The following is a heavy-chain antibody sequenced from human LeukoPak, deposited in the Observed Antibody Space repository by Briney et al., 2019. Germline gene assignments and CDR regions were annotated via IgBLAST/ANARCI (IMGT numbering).Heavy chain of an antibody. J-gene: IGHJ4*02. D-gene: IGHD3-9*01. CDR1: GFTVSNNY. Sequence: GGSLRLSCVVSGFTVSNNYMSWVRQAPGKGLEWVSGISSGDRTFHAESVKGRFTISRDKSKDTLYLQMNSLRAEDTAVYYCAKDATASPYFHWFDNWGQGTQVIVSS. V-gene: IGHV3-53*01. CDR3: AKDATASPYFHWFDN. CDR2: ISSGDRT.